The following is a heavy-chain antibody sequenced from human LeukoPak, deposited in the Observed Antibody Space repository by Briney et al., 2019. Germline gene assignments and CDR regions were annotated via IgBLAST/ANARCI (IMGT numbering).Heavy chain of an antibody. D-gene: IGHD6-13*01. Sequence: ASVKVSCKASGYTFTSYGISWVRQAPGQGLEWMGWISAYNGNTNYAQKFQGRVTMTTDTSTSTAYMELRSLRSDDTAVYYCARDEQGYYYYYMDVWGKGTTVTVSS. V-gene: IGHV1-18*01. J-gene: IGHJ6*03. CDR1: GYTFTSYG. CDR2: ISAYNGNT. CDR3: ARDEQGYYYYYMDV.